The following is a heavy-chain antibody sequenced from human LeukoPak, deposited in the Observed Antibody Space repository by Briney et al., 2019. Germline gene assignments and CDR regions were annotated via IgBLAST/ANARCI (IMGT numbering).Heavy chain of an antibody. V-gene: IGHV3-23*01. CDR3: AKHKEKYGDSCLDDY. CDR2: ISGSGGST. CDR1: GFTFSNYA. D-gene: IGHD4-17*01. J-gene: IGHJ4*02. Sequence: PGGSLRLSCAASGFTFSNYAMSWVRQAPGKGLEWVSAISGSGGSTYDADSVKGRFTISRDNSKNTLYLQMNSLRAEDTAVYYCAKHKEKYGDSCLDDYWGQGTLVTVSS.